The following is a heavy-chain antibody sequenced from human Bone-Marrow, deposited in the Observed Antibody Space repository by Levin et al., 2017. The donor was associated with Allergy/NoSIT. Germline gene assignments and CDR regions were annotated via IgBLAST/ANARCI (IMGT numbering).Heavy chain of an antibody. Sequence: GESLKISCKGSGYSFTSYWIGWVRQMPGKGLEWMGIIYPGDSDTRYSPSVQGQVTISADKSIRTAYLQWSSLKASDTAMYYCARSVQLEPGGFDYWGQGTLVTVSS. CDR2: IYPGDSDT. CDR3: ARSVQLEPGGFDY. V-gene: IGHV5-51*01. CDR1: GYSFTSYW. J-gene: IGHJ4*02. D-gene: IGHD1-1*01.